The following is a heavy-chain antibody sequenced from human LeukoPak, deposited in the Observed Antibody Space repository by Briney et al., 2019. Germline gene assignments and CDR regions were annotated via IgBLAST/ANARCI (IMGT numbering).Heavy chain of an antibody. Sequence: GGSLRLSCAASGFTFSRYAMRWVRQAPGRGREWVSAIRGRGGSTYYADSVEGRFTISRDNSKNTLYRQMNSLRAEDTAVYCCAKGRTIVVVTAQDYWGQGTLVTVSS. J-gene: IGHJ4*02. D-gene: IGHD2-21*02. CDR1: GFTFSRYA. CDR2: IRGRGGST. CDR3: AKGRTIVVVTAQDY. V-gene: IGHV3-23*01.